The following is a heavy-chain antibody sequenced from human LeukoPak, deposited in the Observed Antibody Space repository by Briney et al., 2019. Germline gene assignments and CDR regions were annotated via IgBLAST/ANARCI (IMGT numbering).Heavy chain of an antibody. V-gene: IGHV3-53*01. D-gene: IGHD1-7*01. CDR2: IYSGGST. CDR3: ASLTGTGYFDY. J-gene: IGHJ4*02. CDR1: GFTVSSNY. Sequence: GGSLRLSCAASGFTVSSNYMSWVRQAPGKGLEWVSVIYSGGSTYYADSVKGRFTISRDNAKNSLYLQMNSLRAEDTAVYYCASLTGTGYFDYWGQGTLVTVSS.